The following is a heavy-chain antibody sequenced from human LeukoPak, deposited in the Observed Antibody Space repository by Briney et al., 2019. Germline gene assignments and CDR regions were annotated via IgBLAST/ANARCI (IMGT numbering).Heavy chain of an antibody. Sequence: GGSLRLSCAASGFTFSSYAMSWVRQAPGKGLEWVSAISGSGGSTYYADSVRGRFTISRDNSKNTLYLQMNSLRAEDTAVYYCAKDVVVAATSIWYFDLWGRGTLVTVTS. J-gene: IGHJ2*01. V-gene: IGHV3-23*01. CDR1: GFTFSSYA. CDR2: ISGSGGST. D-gene: IGHD2-15*01. CDR3: AKDVVVAATSIWYFDL.